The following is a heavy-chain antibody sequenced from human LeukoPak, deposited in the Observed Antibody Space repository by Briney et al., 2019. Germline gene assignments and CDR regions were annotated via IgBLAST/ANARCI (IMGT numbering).Heavy chain of an antibody. V-gene: IGHV1-18*01. CDR1: GYTYTSYG. CDR3: AREVVQSNRHVDY. J-gene: IGHJ4*02. CDR2: ISVYNGNT. Sequence: ASVKVSCKASGYTYTSYGISWVRQAPGQGLDWMGWISVYNGNTNYAQNLQGRVTMTTDTSTSTAYMELRSLRSDDTAVYYCAREVVQSNRHVDYSGQGTLVTDSS. D-gene: IGHD4-11*01.